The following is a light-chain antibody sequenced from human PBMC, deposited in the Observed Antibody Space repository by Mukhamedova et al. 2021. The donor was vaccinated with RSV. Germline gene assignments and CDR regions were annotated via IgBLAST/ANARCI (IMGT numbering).Light chain of an antibody. CDR2: TAS. Sequence: WYQRRVHGKVPKLLIYTASNLQSGVPSRFSGSGSGTDFTLTISSLQPEDSGTYYCQHSYSDPPYTFGQGTKLEIK. CDR3: QHSYSDPPYT. V-gene: IGKV1-39*01. J-gene: IGKJ2*01.